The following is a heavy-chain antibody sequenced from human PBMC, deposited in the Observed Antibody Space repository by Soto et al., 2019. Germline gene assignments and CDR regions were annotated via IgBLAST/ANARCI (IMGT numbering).Heavy chain of an antibody. J-gene: IGHJ3*02. CDR2: IVVGSGNT. Sequence: SVKVSCKASGFTFTSSAMQWVRQARGQRLEWIGWIVVGSGNTNYAQKFQERVTITRDMSTSTAYMELSSLRSEDTAVYYCAANGPEHIVVVPAEPDAFDIWGQGTMVTVSS. V-gene: IGHV1-58*02. CDR3: AANGPEHIVVVPAEPDAFDI. D-gene: IGHD2-2*01. CDR1: GFTFTSSA.